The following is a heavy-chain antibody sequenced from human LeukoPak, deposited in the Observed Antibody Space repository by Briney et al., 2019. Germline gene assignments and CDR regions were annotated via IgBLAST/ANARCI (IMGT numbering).Heavy chain of an antibody. J-gene: IGHJ4*02. CDR3: ARNRAGWYYFDY. D-gene: IGHD6-19*01. Sequence: SVKVSCKASGGTFSSYAISWVRQAPGQGLEWMGGIIPIFGTANYAQKFQGRVTITADESTSTAYMELSSLRSEDTAVYYCARNRAGWYYFDYWGQGTLVTVSS. V-gene: IGHV1-69*13. CDR1: GGTFSSYA. CDR2: IIPIFGTA.